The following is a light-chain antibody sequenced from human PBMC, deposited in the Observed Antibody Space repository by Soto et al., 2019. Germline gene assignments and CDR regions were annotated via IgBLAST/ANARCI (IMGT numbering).Light chain of an antibody. V-gene: IGLV2-14*01. J-gene: IGLJ2*01. CDR3: SSYTSSSPMV. CDR2: DVS. Sequence: QSALTQPASVSGSPGQSITISCTGTSSDVGGYNYVSWYQQHPGKAPKLMIYDVSNRPSGVSNRFSGSKSGNTASLTISRLQAEDEADYCCSSYTSSSPMVFGRGTKLTVL. CDR1: SSDVGGYNY.